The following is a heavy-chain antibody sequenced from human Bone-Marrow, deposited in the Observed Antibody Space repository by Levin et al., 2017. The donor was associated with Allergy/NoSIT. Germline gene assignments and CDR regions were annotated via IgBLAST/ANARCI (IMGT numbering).Heavy chain of an antibody. D-gene: IGHD6-19*01. CDR2: IFYTGST. V-gene: IGHV4-39*01. J-gene: IGHJ4*02. CDR1: GGSIRSTNYY. Sequence: SPTLSLPCTVSGGSIRSTNYYWTWIRQSPGKGLEWFGSIFYTGSTYYTPSLKTRLTISIDTSKNQFSLMLKSVTAADAAVYYCARGEYSSGWFDNWGQGTLVTVSS. CDR3: ARGEYSSGWFDN.